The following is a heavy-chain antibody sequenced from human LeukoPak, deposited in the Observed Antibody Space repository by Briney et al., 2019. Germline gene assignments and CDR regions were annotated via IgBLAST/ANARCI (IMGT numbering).Heavy chain of an antibody. CDR2: IYHSGST. D-gene: IGHD6-19*01. J-gene: IGHJ4*02. CDR1: GYSISSGYY. V-gene: IGHV4-38-2*02. Sequence: SETLSLTCTVSGYSISSGYYWGWIRQPPGKGLEWIGSIYHSGSTYYNPSLKSRVTISVDTSKNQFSLKLSSVTAADTAVYYCASIPYSSGWYWGQGTLVTVSS. CDR3: ASIPYSSGWY.